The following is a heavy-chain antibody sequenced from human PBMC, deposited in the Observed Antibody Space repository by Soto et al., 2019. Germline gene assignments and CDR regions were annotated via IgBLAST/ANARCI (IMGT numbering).Heavy chain of an antibody. J-gene: IGHJ4*02. Sequence: GGSLRLSCAASGFTFSSYAMSWVRQAPGKGLEWVSAISGSGGSTYYAESVKGRFTISRDNSKNTLYLQMNSLRAEDTAVYYCAKWTGDLGTFDYWGQGTLVTVSS. CDR2: ISGSGGST. CDR3: AKWTGDLGTFDY. D-gene: IGHD7-27*01. V-gene: IGHV3-23*01. CDR1: GFTFSSYA.